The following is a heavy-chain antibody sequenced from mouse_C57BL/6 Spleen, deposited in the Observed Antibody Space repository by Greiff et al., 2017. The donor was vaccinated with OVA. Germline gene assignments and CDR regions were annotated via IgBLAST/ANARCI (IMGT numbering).Heavy chain of an antibody. CDR2: IDPNSGGT. D-gene: IGHD3-2*02. CDR1: GYTFTSYW. V-gene: IGHV1-72*01. J-gene: IGHJ2*01. Sequence: QVQLQQPGAELVRPGTSVKLSCKASGYTFTSYWMHWVKQRPGRGLEWIGRIDPNSGGTKYNEKFKSKATLTVDKPSSTAYMQLSSLTSEDSAVYYCAPTAQATYYFDYWGQGTTLTVSS. CDR3: APTAQATYYFDY.